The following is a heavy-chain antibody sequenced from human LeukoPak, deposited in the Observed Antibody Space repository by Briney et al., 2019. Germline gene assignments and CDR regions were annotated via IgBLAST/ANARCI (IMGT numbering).Heavy chain of an antibody. CDR2: ISGTGGST. D-gene: IGHD2-15*01. Sequence: GGSLRLSCAASGFTFSSHAMSWVRQAPGKGLQWVSGISGTGGSTYDADSVQGRFTISRDNSQNTLYLQMNSLRAEDTAVYYCARGCGGSCYWSAQFDYWGQGTLVTVSS. J-gene: IGHJ4*02. V-gene: IGHV3-23*01. CDR1: GFTFSSHA. CDR3: ARGCGGSCYWSAQFDY.